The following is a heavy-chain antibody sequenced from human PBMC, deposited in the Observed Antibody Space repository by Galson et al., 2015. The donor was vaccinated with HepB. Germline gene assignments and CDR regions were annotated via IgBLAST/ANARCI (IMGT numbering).Heavy chain of an antibody. D-gene: IGHD1-26*01. CDR2: ISSSSSYI. V-gene: IGHV3-21*01. J-gene: IGHJ3*02. CDR1: GFTFSSYS. Sequence: SLRLSCAASGFTFSSYSMNWVRQAPGKGLEWVSSISSSSSYIYYADSVKGRFTISRDNAKNSLYLQMNSLRAEDTAVYYCAREPRPWGEGATRGDAFDIWGQGTMVTVSS. CDR3: AREPRPWGEGATRGDAFDI.